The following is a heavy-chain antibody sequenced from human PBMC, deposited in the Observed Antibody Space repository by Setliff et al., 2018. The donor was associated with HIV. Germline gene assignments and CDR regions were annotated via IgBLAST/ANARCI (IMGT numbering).Heavy chain of an antibody. CDR1: GVSFSGYF. CDR3: ERGDYNDGTGYEGIDS. CDR2: IIHSGST. Sequence: SETLSLTCAVYGVSFSGYFCSWIRQPPGKGLEWIGEIIHSGSTNNNQSLKRRITISVDTSKNHFSLKLSSVTAADTAVYYCERGDYNDGTGYEGIDSWGKGTLVTVSS. V-gene: IGHV4-34*01. D-gene: IGHD5-12*01. J-gene: IGHJ4*02.